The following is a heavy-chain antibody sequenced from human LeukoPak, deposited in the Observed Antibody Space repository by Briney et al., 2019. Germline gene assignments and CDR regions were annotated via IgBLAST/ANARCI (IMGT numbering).Heavy chain of an antibody. D-gene: IGHD3-22*01. V-gene: IGHV1-2*06. CDR1: GYTFTGYY. J-gene: IGHJ4*02. CDR2: INPNSGGT. CDR3: ARQTRVYYDSSGYYYFGY. Sequence: ASVKVSSKASGYTFTGYYMHWVRQAPGQGLEWMGRINPNSGGTNYAQKFQGRVTMTRDTSISTAYMELSRLRSDDTAVYYCARQTRVYYDSSGYYYFGYWGQGTLVTVSS.